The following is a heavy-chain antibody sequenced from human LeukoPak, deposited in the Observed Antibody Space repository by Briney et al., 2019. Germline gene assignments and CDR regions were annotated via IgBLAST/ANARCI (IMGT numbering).Heavy chain of an antibody. J-gene: IGHJ5*02. Sequence: SQTLSLTCTVSGGSISSGGYYWSWVRQHPGKGLEWIGYIYYTGSTYYNPSLKSRVTISVDTSKNQFSLNLSSVTAAATAVYYCPATRIGYGDYLAGSNWFDPWGQGTLVTVSS. D-gene: IGHD4-17*01. CDR3: PATRIGYGDYLAGSNWFDP. CDR1: GGSISSGGYY. CDR2: IYYTGST. V-gene: IGHV4-31*03.